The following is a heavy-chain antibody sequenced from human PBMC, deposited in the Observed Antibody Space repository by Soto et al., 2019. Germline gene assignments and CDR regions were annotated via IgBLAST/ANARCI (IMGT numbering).Heavy chain of an antibody. J-gene: IGHJ4*02. Sequence: QVLLVETGGGVVQPGRSLRLSCAASGFTFRTFGMHWVRQAPGKGPEWLSVIWNDGSKKFYADSVGGRFTISRDNSNNTLYLQMDSLRPEDTAVYYCVTGNQNFFDYWGQGTLVIVSS. CDR3: VTGNQNFFDY. V-gene: IGHV3-33*01. CDR1: GFTFRTFG. CDR2: IWNDGSKK. D-gene: IGHD1-1*01.